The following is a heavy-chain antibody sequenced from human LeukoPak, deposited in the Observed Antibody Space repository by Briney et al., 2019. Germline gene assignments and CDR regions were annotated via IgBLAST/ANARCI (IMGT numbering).Heavy chain of an antibody. CDR1: GFTFSSYS. J-gene: IGHJ4*02. CDR3: ARERFGDFDY. Sequence: GGSLRLSCAASGFTFSSYSMNWVRQAPGKGLEWVSYISSSSGTIYYADSVKGRFTISRVNAKNSLYLQMNSLRDDDTAVYYCARERFGDFDYGGQGTLVTVSS. V-gene: IGHV3-48*02. CDR2: ISSSSGTI. D-gene: IGHD3-10*01.